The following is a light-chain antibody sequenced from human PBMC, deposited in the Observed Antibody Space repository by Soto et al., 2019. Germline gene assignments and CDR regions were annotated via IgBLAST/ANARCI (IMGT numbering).Light chain of an antibody. Sequence: EIVLTQSLGTLSLSPGERATLSCRASQDISSSSLAWYQQKPGQAPRLLIYDASSRATGIPDRFSGSGSGTDFTLTISRLEPEDFAVYYCQQFTRSPTFGQGTKLEIK. CDR3: QQFTRSPT. V-gene: IGKV3-20*01. J-gene: IGKJ2*01. CDR2: DAS. CDR1: QDISSSS.